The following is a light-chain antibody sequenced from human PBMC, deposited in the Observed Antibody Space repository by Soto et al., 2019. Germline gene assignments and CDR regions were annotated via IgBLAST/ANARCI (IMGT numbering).Light chain of an antibody. CDR1: QSVSSN. V-gene: IGKV3D-15*01. CDR2: DAS. CDR3: QQYNNWPLT. J-gene: IGKJ4*01. Sequence: EIVMTQSPATLSVSPGERATLSCRASQSVSSNLAWYQQKPGQAPRLLIYDASTRATGIPARVSGSGSGTEFTLTISSLQSEDFAVYYCQQYNNWPLTFGGGTKVEIK.